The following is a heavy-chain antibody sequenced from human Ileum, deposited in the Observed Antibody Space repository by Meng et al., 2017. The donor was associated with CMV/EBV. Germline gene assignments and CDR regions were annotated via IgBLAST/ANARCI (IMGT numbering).Heavy chain of an antibody. J-gene: IGHJ4*02. CDR2: IKSKTDGEAT. CDR3: TTDGDWNYVGY. D-gene: IGHD3/OR15-3a*01. Sequence: EVQLGESGGGLAKPGGSLRLSCAASGFTFSNAWMSWVRQAPGKGLEWVGRIKSKTDGEATAYAAPVNGRFTISRDDSKNTLYLQMNSLKTEDTAVYYCTTDGDWNYVGYWGQGTLVTVSS. CDR1: GFTFSNAW. V-gene: IGHV3-15*01.